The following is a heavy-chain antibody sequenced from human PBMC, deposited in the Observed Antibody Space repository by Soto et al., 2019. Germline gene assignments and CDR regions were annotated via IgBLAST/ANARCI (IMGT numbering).Heavy chain of an antibody. V-gene: IGHV3-23*01. Sequence: VQLLESGGGLVQPGGSLRLSCIASGFTFSNYAMTWVRQAPGRSPEWVSTITYNSFSTYYADSVQGRFTIFRDNSRNTLFLQMNSLRADDTAIYYCTKLYKNAWPIDYWGQGTLVTVSS. CDR3: TKLYKNAWPIDY. D-gene: IGHD1-20*01. CDR2: ITYNSFST. J-gene: IGHJ4*02. CDR1: GFTFSNYA.